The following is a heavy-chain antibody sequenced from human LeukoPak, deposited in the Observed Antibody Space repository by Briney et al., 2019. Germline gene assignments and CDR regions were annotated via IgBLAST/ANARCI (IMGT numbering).Heavy chain of an antibody. J-gene: IGHJ4*02. CDR2: INHSGST. D-gene: IGHD4-17*01. Sequence: SETLSLTCAVYGGSFSGYYWTWIRQPPGKGLEWIGEINHSGSTNHNPSLKSRVTISVDTSKNQLSLKLSSVTAADTAVYYCARGRAVTKYQGLIDYWGQGALVTVSS. CDR1: GGSFSGYY. V-gene: IGHV4-34*01. CDR3: ARGRAVTKYQGLIDY.